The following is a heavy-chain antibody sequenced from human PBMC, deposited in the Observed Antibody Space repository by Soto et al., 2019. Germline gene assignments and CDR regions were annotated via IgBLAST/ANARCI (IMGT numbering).Heavy chain of an antibody. CDR1: GFTFSSYA. CDR3: AKACPPHPYDILTGNYYYGMDV. CDR2: ISGSGGST. V-gene: IGHV3-23*01. Sequence: PGGSLRLSCAASGFTFSSYAMSWVRQAPGKGLEWVSAISGSGGSTYYADSVKGRFTISRDNSKNTLYLQMNSLRAEDTAVYYCAKACPPHPYDILTGNYYYGMDVWGQGTTVTVSS. D-gene: IGHD3-9*01. J-gene: IGHJ6*02.